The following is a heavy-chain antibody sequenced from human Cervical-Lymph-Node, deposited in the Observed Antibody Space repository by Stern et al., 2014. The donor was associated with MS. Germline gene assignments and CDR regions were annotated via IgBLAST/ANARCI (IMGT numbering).Heavy chain of an antibody. CDR3: ARGGGETQHNPLYD. CDR1: GFTFSTYG. J-gene: IGHJ4*02. CDR2: ISGSGSNA. D-gene: IGHD3-10*01. V-gene: IGHV3-23*04. Sequence: EVHLVESGGDLVPPGGSLRLSCAASGFTFSTYGTSWVRQTPGKGLEWVSSISGSGSNAIYAESVKGRFTIPRDNSKNTLLLQMSGLRAEDTAVYFCARGGGETQHNPLYDWGQGTLVAVAS.